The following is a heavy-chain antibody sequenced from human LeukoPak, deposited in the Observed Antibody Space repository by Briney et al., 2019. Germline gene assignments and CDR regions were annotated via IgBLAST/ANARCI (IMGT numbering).Heavy chain of an antibody. CDR3: AREYCSGASCYFDY. CDR2: IYYSGST. Sequence: PSETLSLTCSVFGSSINSRNYYWAWIRQHPGKGLGWIGYIYYSGSTYYNPSLRSRVTISADTSKNQFSLKLSSVTAADTAVYFCAREYCSGASCYFDYWGQGTLVTVSS. J-gene: IGHJ4*02. CDR1: GSSINSRNYY. V-gene: IGHV4-31*03. D-gene: IGHD2-15*01.